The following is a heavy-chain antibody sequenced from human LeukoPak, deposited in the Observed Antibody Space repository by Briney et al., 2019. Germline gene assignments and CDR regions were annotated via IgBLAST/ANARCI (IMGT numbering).Heavy chain of an antibody. J-gene: IGHJ4*02. V-gene: IGHV4-61*01. D-gene: IGHD2-2*01. CDR2: IYYSGST. CDR3: ARFRPLYCSSTSCYDY. CDR1: GGSVNSGSYY. Sequence: SETLSLTCTVSGGSVNSGSYYWNWIRQPPGKGLEWIGYIYYSGSTNYNPSLKSRVTISVDTSKNQFSLKLSSVTAADTAVYYCARFRPLYCSSTSCYDYWGQGTLVTVSS.